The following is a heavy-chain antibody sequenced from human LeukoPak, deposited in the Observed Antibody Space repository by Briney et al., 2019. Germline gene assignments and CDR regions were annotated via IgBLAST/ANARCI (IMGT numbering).Heavy chain of an antibody. Sequence: PGGSLRLSCAASGFTFSDYYMSRIRQAPGKGLEWVSYISSSGSTIYYADSVKGRFTISRDNAKNSLYLQMNSLRAEDTAVYYCARDVHVYYYDSSGYFDYWGQGTLVTVSS. CDR2: ISSSGSTI. J-gene: IGHJ4*02. D-gene: IGHD3-22*01. CDR3: ARDVHVYYYDSSGYFDY. CDR1: GFTFSDYY. V-gene: IGHV3-11*01.